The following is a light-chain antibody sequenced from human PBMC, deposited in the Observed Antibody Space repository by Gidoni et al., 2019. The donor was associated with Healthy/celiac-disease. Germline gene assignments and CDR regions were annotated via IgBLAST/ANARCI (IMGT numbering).Light chain of an antibody. CDR1: SSNIGSNY. CDR2: SNN. V-gene: IGLV1-47*02. Sequence: QSVLTQPPSASGTHGQGVTISCSGSSSNIGSNYVYWYQQLPGTAPKRLIYSNNQRPSGVPDRFSGSKSGTSASLAISGLRSEDEADYYCAAWDDSLSVWVFGGGTKLTVL. J-gene: IGLJ3*02. CDR3: AAWDDSLSVWV.